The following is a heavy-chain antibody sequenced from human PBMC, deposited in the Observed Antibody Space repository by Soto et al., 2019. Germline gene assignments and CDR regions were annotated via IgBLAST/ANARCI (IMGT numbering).Heavy chain of an antibody. V-gene: IGHV3-15*07. J-gene: IGHJ4*02. CDR1: GFSFTNAW. CDR3: AADIPSQGSGEFDF. D-gene: IGHD6-19*01. CDR2: IKGRIDGEAT. Sequence: EAQLVESGGGLVKPGESLRLSCSASGFSFTNAWISWVRQAPGKGLEWVGHIKGRIDGEATDYAAPVKGRVTFSRDYSRNAVYLQVNSLRTDDTAGYYCAADIPSQGSGEFDFWGQGTQVTVSS.